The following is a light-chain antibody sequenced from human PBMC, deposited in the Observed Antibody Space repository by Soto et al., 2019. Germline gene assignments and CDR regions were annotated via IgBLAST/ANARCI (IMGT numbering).Light chain of an antibody. J-gene: IGKJ1*01. CDR2: GAS. V-gene: IGKV3-20*01. Sequence: DIEMTQSPGTLSLSLGDTGTLSCRASQRVSSSYLAWYQQKPGQAPRLLIYGASSRATGIPARFSGSGSGTDFTLTISRLEPEDFAVYYCQQYATSPRTFGQGTKVDIK. CDR1: QRVSSSY. CDR3: QQYATSPRT.